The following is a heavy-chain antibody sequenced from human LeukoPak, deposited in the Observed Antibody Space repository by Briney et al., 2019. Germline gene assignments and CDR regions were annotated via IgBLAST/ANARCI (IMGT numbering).Heavy chain of an antibody. V-gene: IGHV3-30*03. J-gene: IGHJ4*02. CDR1: GFTFSSYG. CDR3: ATDGVGSRGYGDLDY. Sequence: PGGSLRLSCAASGFTFSSYGMHWVRQAPGKGLEWVAVISYDGSNKYYADSVKGRFTISRDNSKNTLYLQMNSLRAEDTAVYYCATDGVGSRGYGDLDYWGQGTLVTVSS. D-gene: IGHD3-22*01. CDR2: ISYDGSNK.